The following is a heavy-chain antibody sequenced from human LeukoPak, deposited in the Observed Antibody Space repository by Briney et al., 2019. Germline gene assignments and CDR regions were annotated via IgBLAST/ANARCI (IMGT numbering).Heavy chain of an antibody. CDR1: GFTFSSYA. Sequence: PGGSLRLSCAASGFTFSSYAMSWDRQAPGKGLEWVSAISGSGGSTYYADSVKGRFTISRDNSKNTLYLQMNSLRAEDTAVYYCAKGRFEIAAAGGNFDYWGQGTLVTVSS. CDR3: AKGRFEIAAAGGNFDY. J-gene: IGHJ4*02. CDR2: ISGSGGST. D-gene: IGHD6-13*01. V-gene: IGHV3-23*01.